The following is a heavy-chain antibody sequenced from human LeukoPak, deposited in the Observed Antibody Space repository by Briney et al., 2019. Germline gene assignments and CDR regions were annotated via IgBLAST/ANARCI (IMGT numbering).Heavy chain of an antibody. CDR3: ALAAAGY. CDR1: GFTLSSYS. D-gene: IGHD6-13*01. Sequence: GGSLRLSCAASGFTLSSYSMNWVRQAPGKGLEWVSYISSSSTIYYADSVKGRFTISRDNAKNSLYLQMNSLRDEDTAVYYCALAAAGYWGQGTLVTVSS. V-gene: IGHV3-48*02. CDR2: ISSSSTI. J-gene: IGHJ4*02.